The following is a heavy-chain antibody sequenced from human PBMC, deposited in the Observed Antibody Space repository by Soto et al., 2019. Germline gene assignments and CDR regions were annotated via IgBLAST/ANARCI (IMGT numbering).Heavy chain of an antibody. J-gene: IGHJ6*02. CDR2: INAGNGNT. Sequence: QVQLVQSGAEVKKPGASVKVSCKASGYTFTSYAMHWVRQAPGQRLEWMGWINAGNGNTKYSQKFQGRVTITRDTAASTAYMELSSLRSEDTAVYYCAGQYCSSTSCTQYYYYYGMDVWGQGTTVTVSS. CDR3: AGQYCSSTSCTQYYYYYGMDV. D-gene: IGHD2-2*01. CDR1: GYTFTSYA. V-gene: IGHV1-3*01.